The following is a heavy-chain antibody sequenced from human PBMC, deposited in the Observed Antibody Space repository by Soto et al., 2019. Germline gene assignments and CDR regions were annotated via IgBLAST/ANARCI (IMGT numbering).Heavy chain of an antibody. Sequence: KPSETLSLTCTVSGGSVSSGSYYWSWIRQPPGKGLEWIGYIYYSGSTNYNPSLKSRVTISVDTSKNQFSLKLSSVTAADTAVYYCARDSPIDILFKTKPSKYYYYGMDVWGQGTTVTVSS. CDR3: ARDSPIDILFKTKPSKYYYYGMDV. CDR2: IYYSGST. CDR1: GGSVSSGSYY. V-gene: IGHV4-61*01. J-gene: IGHJ6*02. D-gene: IGHD3-9*01.